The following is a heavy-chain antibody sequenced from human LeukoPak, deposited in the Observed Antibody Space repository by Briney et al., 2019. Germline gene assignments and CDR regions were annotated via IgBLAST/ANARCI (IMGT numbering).Heavy chain of an antibody. CDR3: ARDHTDPGLFFDS. CDR1: GFTFSNYW. CDR2: IKFDGSEK. V-gene: IGHV3-7*01. D-gene: IGHD2-21*01. J-gene: IGHJ4*02. Sequence: GVSLRLSCAASGFTFSNYWMTRVRQAPGKGLEWVASIKFDGSEKYYVDSEKGRFTISRDNAKNSLYLQMNSLRAEDTALYYCARDHTDPGLFFDSWGQGTLVTVSS.